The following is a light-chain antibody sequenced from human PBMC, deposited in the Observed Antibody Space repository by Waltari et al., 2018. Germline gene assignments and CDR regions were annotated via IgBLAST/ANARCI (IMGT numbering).Light chain of an antibody. CDR3: QQYHSTPFT. CDR1: QSVLYSPNNYNY. V-gene: IGKV4-1*01. CDR2: WAS. Sequence: DIVMTQSPDSLALSRGERATINCKASQSVLYSPNNYNYLAWYQQKPGQPPKLLIYWASTRESGVPDRFSGSGSGTDFTLTISSLQAEDVAVYYCQQYHSTPFTFGPGTKVDIK. J-gene: IGKJ3*01.